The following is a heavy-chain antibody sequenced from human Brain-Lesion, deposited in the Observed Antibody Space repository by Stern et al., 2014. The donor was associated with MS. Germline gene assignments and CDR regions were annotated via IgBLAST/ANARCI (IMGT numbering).Heavy chain of an antibody. CDR1: GGSVSSTSYA. CDR2: IYYSGDT. Sequence: QVQLQESGPGLVKPSETLSLTCTVAGGSVSSTSYAWAWIRQPPGKGLEWIGAIYYSGDTYYSPSLKSRLTISLDTSQDQFSLALRSVTAADTAVYYCAGEEDIRYCSGGSCTGNWFDPWGQGTLVTVSS. V-gene: IGHV4-39*02. CDR3: AGEEDIRYCSGGSCTGNWFDP. J-gene: IGHJ5*02. D-gene: IGHD2-15*01.